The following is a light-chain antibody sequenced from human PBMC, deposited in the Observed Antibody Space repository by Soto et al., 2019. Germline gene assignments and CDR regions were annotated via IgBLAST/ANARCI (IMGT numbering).Light chain of an antibody. CDR2: DVT. J-gene: IGLJ1*01. V-gene: IGLV2-14*03. CDR3: RSYTTSNTRQIV. Sequence: QSALTQPASVSGSPGQSITISCTGTRXDXGGYKHVSWYQQKQGKATKIIIYDVTNRNSGVSNPFSGSKSGKKASLTIYGLQTEDEADYYCRSYTTSNTRQIVFGTGTKVTVL. CDR1: RXDXGGYKH.